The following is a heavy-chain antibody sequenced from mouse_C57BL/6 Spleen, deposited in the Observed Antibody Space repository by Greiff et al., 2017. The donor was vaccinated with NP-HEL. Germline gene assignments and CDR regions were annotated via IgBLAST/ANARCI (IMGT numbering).Heavy chain of an antibody. V-gene: IGHV1-63*01. D-gene: IGHD1-1*01. J-gene: IGHJ1*03. CDR3: ARRDYYGSSLYFDV. CDR1: GYTFTNYW. CDR2: IYPGGGYT. Sequence: QVQLKESGAELVRPGTSVKMSCKASGYTFTNYWIGWAKQRPGHGLEWIGDIYPGGGYTNYNEKFKGKATLTADKSSSTAYMQFSSLTSEDSAIYYCARRDYYGSSLYFDVWGTGTTVTVSS.